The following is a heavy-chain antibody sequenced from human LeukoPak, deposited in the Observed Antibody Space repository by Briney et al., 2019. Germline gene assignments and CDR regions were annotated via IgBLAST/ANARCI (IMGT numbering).Heavy chain of an antibody. CDR1: GFTFSSYS. J-gene: IGHJ4*02. D-gene: IGHD3-3*01. CDR3: ARGAWRGYDFWSGQIDY. CDR2: ISSSSSTI. Sequence: GGSLRLSCAASGFTFSSYSMNWVRQAPGKGREWGSYISSSSSTIYCADSVKGRFTISRDNAKNSLYLQMNSLRAEDTAVYYCARGAWRGYDFWSGQIDYWGQGTLVTVSS. V-gene: IGHV3-48*01.